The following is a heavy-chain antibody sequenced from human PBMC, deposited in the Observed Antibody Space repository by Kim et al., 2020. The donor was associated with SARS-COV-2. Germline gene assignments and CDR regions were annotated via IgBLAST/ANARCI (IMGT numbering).Heavy chain of an antibody. D-gene: IGHD3-10*01. CDR3: ARVGYGSGSYYNSPLDYYYYYGMDV. CDR1: GGTFSSYA. Sequence: SVKVSCKASGGTFSSYAISWVRQAPGQGLEWMGGIIPIFGTANYAQKFQVRVTITADESTSTAYMELSSLRSEDTAVYYCARVGYGSGSYYNSPLDYYYYYGMDVWGQGTAVTVSS. CDR2: IIPIFGTA. J-gene: IGHJ6*02. V-gene: IGHV1-69*13.